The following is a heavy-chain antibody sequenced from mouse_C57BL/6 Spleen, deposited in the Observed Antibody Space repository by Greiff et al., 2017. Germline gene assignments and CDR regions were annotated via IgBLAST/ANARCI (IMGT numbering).Heavy chain of an antibody. V-gene: IGHV1-5*01. CDR3: TRSDYGNYVWFAY. J-gene: IGHJ3*01. D-gene: IGHD2-1*01. Sequence: EVQLQESGTVLARPGASVKMSCKTSGYTFTSYWMHWVKQRPGQGLEWIGAIYPGNSDTSYNQKFKGKAKLTAVTSASTAYMELSSLTNEDSAVYYCTRSDYGNYVWFAYWGQGTLVTVSA. CDR1: GYTFTSYW. CDR2: IYPGNSDT.